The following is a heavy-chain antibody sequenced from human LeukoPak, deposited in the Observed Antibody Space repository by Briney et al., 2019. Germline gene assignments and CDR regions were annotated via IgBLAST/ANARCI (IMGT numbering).Heavy chain of an antibody. CDR2: ISSSSSYI. D-gene: IGHD4-23*01. CDR3: ARSYSSVVTFDY. J-gene: IGHJ4*02. V-gene: IGHV3-21*01. Sequence: PGGSLRLSCAASGFTFSSYSMNWVRQAPGKGLEWVSSISSSSSYIYYADSVKGRFTISRDNAKNSLYLQMNSLRAEDTAVYYCARSYSSVVTFDYWGRGTLVTVSS. CDR1: GFTFSSYS.